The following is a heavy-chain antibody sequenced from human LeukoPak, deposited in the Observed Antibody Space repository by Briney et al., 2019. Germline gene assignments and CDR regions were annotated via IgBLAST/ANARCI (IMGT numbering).Heavy chain of an antibody. CDR3: AKRGYSYGDFDY. J-gene: IGHJ4*02. Sequence: VASVKVSCKASGYTFTSYDIHWVRQATGQGLEWMGWVNPNSGNTGYAQKFQGRVIMTRNTSTSTAYMEVSSLRSEDTAVYYCAKRGYSYGDFDYWGQGTLVTVSS. D-gene: IGHD5-18*01. V-gene: IGHV1-8*01. CDR1: GYTFTSYD. CDR2: VNPNSGNT.